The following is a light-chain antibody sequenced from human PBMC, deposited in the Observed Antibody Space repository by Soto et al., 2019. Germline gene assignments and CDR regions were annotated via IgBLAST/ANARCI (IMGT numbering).Light chain of an antibody. J-gene: IGLJ1*01. Sequence: QSALTQPASVSGSPGQSITISCTGTSSDVGSYNLVSWYQQHPGKAPKLMIYEGSKRPSGVSNRFSGSKSGNTASLTISGLQAEDEAYYYRCSYAGSSTLYVFETGTKITVL. V-gene: IGLV2-23*01. CDR1: SSDVGSYNL. CDR2: EGS. CDR3: CSYAGSSTLYV.